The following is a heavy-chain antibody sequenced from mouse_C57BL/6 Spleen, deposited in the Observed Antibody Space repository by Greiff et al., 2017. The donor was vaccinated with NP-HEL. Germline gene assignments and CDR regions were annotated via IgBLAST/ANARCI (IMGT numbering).Heavy chain of an antibody. CDR2: ISSGSSTI. J-gene: IGHJ1*03. V-gene: IGHV5-17*01. CDR3: ARREYDYGWYFDV. D-gene: IGHD2-4*01. CDR1: GFTFSDYG. Sequence: EVQLVESGGGLVKPGGSLKLSCAASGFTFSDYGMHWVRQAPEKGLEWVAYISSGSSTIYYADTVKGRFTISRDNAKNTLFLQMTSLRSEDTAMYYCARREYDYGWYFDVWGTGTTVTVSS.